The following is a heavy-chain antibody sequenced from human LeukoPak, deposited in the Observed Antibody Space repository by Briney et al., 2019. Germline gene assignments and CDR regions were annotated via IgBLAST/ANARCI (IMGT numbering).Heavy chain of an antibody. CDR1: GYTFTGHY. V-gene: IGHV1-2*02. CDR2: INANSGGT. Sequence: GASVKVSCKASGYTFTGHYIHWVRQAPGQGLEWMGWINANSGGTDYAQKFQGRVTMTRDTSISTAYMELSRLRSDDTAVYYCARGKYQLLYGDYWGQGTLVTVSS. D-gene: IGHD2-2*02. CDR3: ARGKYQLLYGDY. J-gene: IGHJ4*02.